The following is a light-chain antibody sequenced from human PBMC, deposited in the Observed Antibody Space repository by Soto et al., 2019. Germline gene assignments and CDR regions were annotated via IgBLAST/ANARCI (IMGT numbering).Light chain of an antibody. CDR1: QTVVTTY. CDR3: QHYGSSPWT. J-gene: IGKJ1*01. CDR2: DAC. Sequence: EIVSTQSQGTLALSPGERASLSCRASQTVVTTYVAWYQQKPGLAPRLPIYDACSRATAIPDRFSGSGSGTDFTLTIRRLEPEDFAVYYCQHYGSSPWTFGQGTKVEL. V-gene: IGKV3D-20*01.